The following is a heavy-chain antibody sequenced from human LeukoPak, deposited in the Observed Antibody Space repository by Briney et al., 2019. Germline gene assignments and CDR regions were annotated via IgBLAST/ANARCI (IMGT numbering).Heavy chain of an antibody. CDR3: ARAPVVPAAGNYGMDV. CDR2: INHSGST. D-gene: IGHD2-2*01. J-gene: IGHJ6*02. V-gene: IGHV4-34*01. Sequence: SETLSLTCAVYGGSFSGYYWSWIRQPPGKGLEWIGEINHSGSTYYNPSLKSRVTISVDRSKNQFSLKLSSVTAADTAVYYCARAPVVPAAGNYGMDVWGQGTTVTVSS. CDR1: GGSFSGYY.